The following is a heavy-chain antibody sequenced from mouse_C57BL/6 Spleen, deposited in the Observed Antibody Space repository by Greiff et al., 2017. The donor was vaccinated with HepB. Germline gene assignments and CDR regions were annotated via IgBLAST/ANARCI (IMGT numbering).Heavy chain of an antibody. CDR3: ARQGRSYGSSSFDY. CDR1: GFTFSSYT. Sequence: EVMLVESGGGLVKPGGSLKLSCAASGFTFSSYTMSWVRQTPEKRLEWVATISGGGGNTYYPDSVKGRFTISRDNAKNTLYLQMSSLRSEDTALYYCARQGRSYGSSSFDYWGQGTTLTVSS. J-gene: IGHJ2*01. D-gene: IGHD1-1*01. V-gene: IGHV5-9*01. CDR2: ISGGGGNT.